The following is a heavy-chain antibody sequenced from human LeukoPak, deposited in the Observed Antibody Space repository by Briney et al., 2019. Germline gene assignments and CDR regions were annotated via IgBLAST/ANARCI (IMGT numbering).Heavy chain of an antibody. D-gene: IGHD4-23*01. CDR3: TKGDDYGANTRLPKFNWFDP. CDR1: GFSFSKYA. CDR2: IRYDGNIK. Sequence: QSGGSLRLSCAASGFSFSKYAMQWVRQAPGKRLEWVSVIRYDGNIKNYADSVKGRFTISRDNSKDTLYLQMNSLRAEDTAVYYCTKGDDYGANTRLPKFNWFDPWGQGALVTVSS. J-gene: IGHJ5*02. V-gene: IGHV3-30*02.